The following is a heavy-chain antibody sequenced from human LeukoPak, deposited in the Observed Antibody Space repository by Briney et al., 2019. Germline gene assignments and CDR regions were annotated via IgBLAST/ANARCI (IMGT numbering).Heavy chain of an antibody. CDR2: ISGSGGST. J-gene: IGHJ4*02. V-gene: IGHV3-23*01. CDR3: AKLNVWGTTSID. Sequence: PGGSLRLSCAASGFTFDDYGINWVRQGPGKGLEWVSAISGSGGSTYYADSVKGRFTISRDNSKNTLYLQMNSLRAEDTAVYYCAKLNVWGTTSIDWGQGTLVTVSS. D-gene: IGHD3-16*01. CDR1: GFTFDDYG.